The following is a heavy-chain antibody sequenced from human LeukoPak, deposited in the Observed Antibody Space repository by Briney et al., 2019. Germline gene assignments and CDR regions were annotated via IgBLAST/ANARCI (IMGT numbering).Heavy chain of an antibody. V-gene: IGHV3-48*03. CDR1: GFTFSSYE. CDR3: AKYNYYGSGSYYNDFDY. CDR2: ISSSGSTI. Sequence: GGPLRLSCAASGFTFSSYEMNWVRQAPGKGLEWVSYISSSGSTIYYADSVKGRFTISRDNAKDSLYLQMNSLRAEDTAVYYCAKYNYYGSGSYYNDFDYWGQGTLVTVSS. J-gene: IGHJ4*02. D-gene: IGHD3-10*01.